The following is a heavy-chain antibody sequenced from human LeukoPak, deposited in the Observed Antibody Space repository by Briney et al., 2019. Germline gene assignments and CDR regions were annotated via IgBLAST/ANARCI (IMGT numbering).Heavy chain of an antibody. CDR2: IIPIFGTA. J-gene: IGHJ4*02. Sequence: GASVKVSCKASGGTFISYAISWVRQAPGQGLEWMGGIIPIFGTANYAQKFQGRVTITADESTSTAYMELSSLRSEDTAVYYCASRSGYYSAYDYWGQGTLVTVSS. V-gene: IGHV1-69*13. CDR1: GGTFISYA. D-gene: IGHD3-22*01. CDR3: ASRSGYYSAYDY.